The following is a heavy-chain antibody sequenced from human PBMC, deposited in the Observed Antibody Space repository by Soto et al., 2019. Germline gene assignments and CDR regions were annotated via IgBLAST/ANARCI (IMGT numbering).Heavy chain of an antibody. D-gene: IGHD3-22*01. CDR2: IYHSGST. Sequence: QVQLQESGPGLVKPSGTLSLTCAVSGGSISSSNWWSWVRQPPGKGLEWIGEIYHSGSTNYNPSLQSRVTISVDKSKNQFSLKLSSVTAADTAVYYCARGADYYDSSGFFDYWGQGTLVTVSS. J-gene: IGHJ4*02. V-gene: IGHV4-4*02. CDR1: GGSISSSNW. CDR3: ARGADYYDSSGFFDY.